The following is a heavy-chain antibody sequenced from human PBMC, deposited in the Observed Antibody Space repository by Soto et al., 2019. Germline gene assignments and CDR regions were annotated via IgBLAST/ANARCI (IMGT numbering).Heavy chain of an antibody. CDR2: ISKDSGRAT. J-gene: IGHJ4*02. D-gene: IGHD6-19*01. CDR1: GFIFRDWF. V-gene: IGHV3-11*01. CDR3: ARDVSGSSGWYYFDY. Sequence: GGSLRLSCAASGFIFRDWFMSWIRQAPGKGLEWISYISKDSGRATRYADSVKGRFTISRDNAKNSLFLQMNNLTVEDTAVYYCARDVSGSSGWYYFDYWGPGTLVTVSS.